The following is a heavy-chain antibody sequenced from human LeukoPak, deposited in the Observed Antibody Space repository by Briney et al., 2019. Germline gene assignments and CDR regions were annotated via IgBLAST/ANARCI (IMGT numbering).Heavy chain of an antibody. V-gene: IGHV3-33*01. Sequence: GGSLRLSCAASGFTFSSYGMHWVRQAPGKGLEWVAVIWYDGSNKYYADSVKGRFTISRDNSKNPLYLQMNSLRAEGTAVYYCAREEGRFDYWGQGTLVTVSS. J-gene: IGHJ4*02. CDR1: GFTFSSYG. CDR3: AREEGRFDY. CDR2: IWYDGSNK.